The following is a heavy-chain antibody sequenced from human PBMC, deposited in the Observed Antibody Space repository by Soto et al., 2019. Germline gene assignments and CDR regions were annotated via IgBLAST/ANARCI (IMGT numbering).Heavy chain of an antibody. CDR2: SWNT. Sequence: QVQLQESGPGLVKTSETLSLTCTVSAGSVTNRPYYWSWIRQPPGKGLEWIGYSWNTNQNPSLKSRVTISVDTSRNQFSLTLNSVTVADTAVYYCARDNRGSLDYWGQGVLVTVSS. J-gene: IGHJ4*02. V-gene: IGHV4-61*01. CDR1: AGSVTNRPYY. D-gene: IGHD3-16*01. CDR3: ARDNRGSLDY.